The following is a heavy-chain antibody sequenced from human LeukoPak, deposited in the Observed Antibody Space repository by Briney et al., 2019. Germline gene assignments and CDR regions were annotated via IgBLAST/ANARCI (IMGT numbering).Heavy chain of an antibody. CDR1: AFTLSGYW. J-gene: IGHJ3*02. CDR3: ARDDGGRYSAGWYDAFDI. D-gene: IGHD6-13*01. CDR2: INRDGGEK. Sequence: PGRSLRLSCAASAFTLSGYWMTWVRQAPGEGLEWVANINRDGGEKHYVDSVKGRFTISRDNARNSLFLQMDILRAEDTALYFCARDDGGRYSAGWYDAFDIWGPGTMVTVSS. V-gene: IGHV3-7*01.